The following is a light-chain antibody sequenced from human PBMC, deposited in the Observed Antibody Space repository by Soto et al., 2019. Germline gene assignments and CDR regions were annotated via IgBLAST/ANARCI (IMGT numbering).Light chain of an antibody. Sequence: DIVMTQSPLSLSVTPGEPASISCRSSQSLLHSNGYKYLDWYLQKPGQSPQSLIYLGSNRASGVPDRFSGSGSGTDFTLKISRVEAEDVGVYYCMQTLQTPPTFGQGTKLEIK. CDR1: QSLLHSNGYKY. CDR3: MQTLQTPPT. V-gene: IGKV2-28*01. CDR2: LGS. J-gene: IGKJ2*01.